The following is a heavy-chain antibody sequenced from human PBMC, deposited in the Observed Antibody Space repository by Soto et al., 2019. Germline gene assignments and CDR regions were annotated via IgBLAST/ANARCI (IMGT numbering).Heavy chain of an antibody. CDR2: IYYSGST. CDR3: ARLRGGSDIDY. Sequence: SETLSLTCTVSGGSISSYYWSWIRQPPGKGLEWIGYIYYSGSTNYNPSLKSRVTISVDTSKNQFSLKLSSVTAADTAVYYCARLRGGSDIDYWGQGTLVTVSS. V-gene: IGHV4-59*08. J-gene: IGHJ4*02. CDR1: GGSISSYY. D-gene: IGHD3-10*01.